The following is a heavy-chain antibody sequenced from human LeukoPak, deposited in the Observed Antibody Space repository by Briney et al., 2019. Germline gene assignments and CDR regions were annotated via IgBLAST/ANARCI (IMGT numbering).Heavy chain of an antibody. J-gene: IGHJ4*02. Sequence: ASVKVSCKASGYTFTSYDINWVRQATGQGLEWMGWMNPNSGNTGYAQKFQGRVTMTRNTSISTAYMELSSLRSEDTAVYYCASRPTPYCSSTSCYTIYYWGQGTLVTVSS. CDR1: GYTFTSYD. V-gene: IGHV1-8*01. D-gene: IGHD2-2*02. CDR3: ASRPTPYCSSTSCYTIYY. CDR2: MNPNSGNT.